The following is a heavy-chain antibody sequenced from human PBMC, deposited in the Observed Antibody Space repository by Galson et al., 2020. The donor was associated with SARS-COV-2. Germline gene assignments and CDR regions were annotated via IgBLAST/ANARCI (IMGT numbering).Heavy chain of an antibody. Sequence: GGSLRLSCAASGFTFSSYDMHWVRQATGKGLEWVSAIGTAGDTYYPGSVKGRFTISRENAKNSLYLQMNSLRAGDTAVYYCARGDQLLYRGYYYYYMDVWGKGTTVTVSS. CDR1: GFTFSSYD. D-gene: IGHD2-2*02. CDR3: ARGDQLLYRGYYYYYMDV. V-gene: IGHV3-13*01. J-gene: IGHJ6*03. CDR2: IGTAGDT.